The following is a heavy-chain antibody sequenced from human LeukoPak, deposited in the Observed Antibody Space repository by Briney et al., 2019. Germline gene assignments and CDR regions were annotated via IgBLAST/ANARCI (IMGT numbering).Heavy chain of an antibody. J-gene: IGHJ3*02. Sequence: PSQTLSLTCTVSGGSISSGGYYWSWIRQHPGKGLEWIGYIYYSGSTYYNPSLKSRVTISVDTSKNQFSLKLSSVTAADTAVYYCASRQISGLDAFDIWGQGTMATVSS. CDR3: ASRQISGLDAFDI. CDR1: GGSISSGGYY. D-gene: IGHD2-15*01. V-gene: IGHV4-31*03. CDR2: IYYSGST.